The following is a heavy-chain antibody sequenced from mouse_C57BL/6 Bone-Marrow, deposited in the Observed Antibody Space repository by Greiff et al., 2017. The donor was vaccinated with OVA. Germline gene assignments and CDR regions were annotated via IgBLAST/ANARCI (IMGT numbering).Heavy chain of an antibody. CDR2: ISNLAYSI. CDR3: ARHYYGSLDY. V-gene: IGHV5-15*01. D-gene: IGHD1-1*01. J-gene: IGHJ2*01. Sequence: DVKLVESGGGLVQPGGSLKLSCAASGFTFSDYGMAWVRQAPRKGPEWVAFISNLAYSIYYADTVTGRVTNSRENAKKTLYREMSSLRSEDTAMYYCARHYYGSLDYWGQGTTLTVAS. CDR1: GFTFSDYG.